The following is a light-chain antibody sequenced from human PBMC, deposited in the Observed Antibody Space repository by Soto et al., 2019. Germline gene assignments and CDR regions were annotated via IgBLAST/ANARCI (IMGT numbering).Light chain of an antibody. Sequence: IQMTQSPSSLSASVGDRVTITCRASQGVRDDVGWYQQKPGKAPKLLIYSASTLQSGVPSRFSGSGSGTDFTLTISGLQPEDFETYYCLQASNYPLTFGGGTKAEIK. CDR3: LQASNYPLT. CDR2: SAS. CDR1: QGVRDD. V-gene: IGKV1-6*01. J-gene: IGKJ4*01.